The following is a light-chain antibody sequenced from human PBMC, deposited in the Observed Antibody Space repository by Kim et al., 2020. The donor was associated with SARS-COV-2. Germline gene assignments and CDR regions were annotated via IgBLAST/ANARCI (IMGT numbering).Light chain of an antibody. V-gene: IGKV4-1*01. J-gene: IGKJ4*01. CDR3: QQYFTTPFT. CDR1: QSLLYGSKNNNY. Sequence: DIVMTQSPDSLAVSLGERATINCKSSQSLLYGSKNNNYLTWYQQKPGQPPKLLIYWASTRESGVPDRFSGSGSGTDFTFTISSLQAEDVAVYSCQQYFTTPFTFGGGTKVDIK. CDR2: WAS.